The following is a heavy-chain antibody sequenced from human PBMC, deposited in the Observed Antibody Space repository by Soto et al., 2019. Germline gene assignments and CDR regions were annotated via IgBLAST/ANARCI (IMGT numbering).Heavy chain of an antibody. J-gene: IGHJ6*02. CDR1: GYTFRTYG. CDR3: ARVRVFCSNTSCYKRDYYYYGMDV. D-gene: IGHD2-2*02. CDR2: INPNSGGT. V-gene: IGHV1-2*02. Sequence: SVQVSCKASGYTFRTYGITWVRQAPGQGLEWMGCINPNSGGTNYAQKFQGRVTMTRDTSISTAYMELSRLRSDDTAVYYCARVRVFCSNTSCYKRDYYYYGMDVWGQGTTVTVSS.